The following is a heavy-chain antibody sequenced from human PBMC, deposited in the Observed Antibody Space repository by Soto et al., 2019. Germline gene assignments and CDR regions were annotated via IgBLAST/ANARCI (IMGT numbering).Heavy chain of an antibody. CDR3: ARVARNAEYAY. J-gene: IGHJ4*02. V-gene: IGHV3-48*02. CDR2: IHGTRSII. Sequence: EVQLVESGGGLVQPGGSLKLSCAVSGFTFSSHAMNWVRQAPGKGLEWVAYIHGTRSIIYYADSVKGRFTISRDNATNSLYLHMDGLSDDDTTLYYGARVARNAEYAYLGQGSLAPASS. CDR1: GFTFSSHA. D-gene: IGHD1-1*01.